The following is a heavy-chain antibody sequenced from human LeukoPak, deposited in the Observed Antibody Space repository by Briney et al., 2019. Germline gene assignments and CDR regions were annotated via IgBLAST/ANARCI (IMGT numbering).Heavy chain of an antibody. V-gene: IGHV1-8*01. D-gene: IGHD6-13*01. CDR1: GYTFTSYD. CDR2: MNPNSGNT. Sequence: ASVKVPCKASGYTFTSYDINWVRQATGQVLEWMGWMNPNSGNTGYAQKFQGRVTMTRNTSISTAYMELSSLRSEDTAVYYCARSGSSWYVTVADYYYGMDVWGQGTTVTVSS. CDR3: ARSGSSWYVTVADYYYGMDV. J-gene: IGHJ6*02.